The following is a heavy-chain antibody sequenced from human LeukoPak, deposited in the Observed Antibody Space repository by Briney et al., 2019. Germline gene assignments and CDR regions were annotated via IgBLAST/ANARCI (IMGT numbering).Heavy chain of an antibody. CDR3: AGVNSSGWYFDY. J-gene: IGHJ4*02. V-gene: IGHV1-2*02. CDR2: INPNSGGT. D-gene: IGHD6-19*01. Sequence: ASVKVSCXASGYTFTGYYMHWVRQAPGQGLEWMGWINPNSGGTNYAQKFQGRVTMTRDTSISTAYMELSRLRSDDTAVYYCAGVNSSGWYFDYWGQGTLVTVSS. CDR1: GYTFTGYY.